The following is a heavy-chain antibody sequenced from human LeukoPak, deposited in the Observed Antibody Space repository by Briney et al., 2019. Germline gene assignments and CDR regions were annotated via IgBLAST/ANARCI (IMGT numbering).Heavy chain of an antibody. CDR2: ISWNSGSI. CDR3: ARDGALSYSAAGQYFQH. D-gene: IGHD6-13*01. J-gene: IGHJ1*01. V-gene: IGHV3-9*01. Sequence: GGSLRLSCAASGFTVSSNYMSWVRQAPGKGLEWVSGISWNSGSIGYADSVKGRFTISRDNAKNSLYLQMNSLRAEDTAVYYCARDGALSYSAAGQYFQHWGQGTLVTVSS. CDR1: GFTVSSNY.